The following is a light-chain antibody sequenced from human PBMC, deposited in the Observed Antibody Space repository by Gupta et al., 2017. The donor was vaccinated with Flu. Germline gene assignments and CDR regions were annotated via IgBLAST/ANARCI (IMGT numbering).Light chain of an antibody. CDR3: QQYNSCSWT. V-gene: IGKV1-5*03. CDR1: QSISSW. CDR2: KAS. J-gene: IGKJ1*01. Sequence: DIQMTQSPSTLSASIGDRVTIPCRASQSISSWLAWYQQKPGKAPKLLIYKASSLESGVPSRFSGSGSGTEFTLTISSLQPDDFATYYCQQYNSCSWTFGQGTKVEIK.